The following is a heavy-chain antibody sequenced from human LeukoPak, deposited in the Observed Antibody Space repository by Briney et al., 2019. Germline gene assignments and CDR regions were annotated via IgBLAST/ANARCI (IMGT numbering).Heavy chain of an antibody. J-gene: IGHJ4*02. V-gene: IGHV4-38-2*02. CDR1: GYSIRSSYY. D-gene: IGHD3-9*01. Sequence: SETLSLTCTVSGYSIRSSYYWGWIRQPPGKGLEWIGSIYYSGSTYYNPSLKSRVTISVDTSKNQFSLKLSSVTAADTAVYYCARHILTGYGLFDYWGQGTLVTVSS. CDR3: ARHILTGYGLFDY. CDR2: IYYSGST.